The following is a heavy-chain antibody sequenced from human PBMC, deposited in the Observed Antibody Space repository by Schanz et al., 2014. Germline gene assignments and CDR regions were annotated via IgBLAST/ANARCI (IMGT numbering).Heavy chain of an antibody. V-gene: IGHV3-15*01. CDR3: ATASSPVREAGAGSSLHL. CDR1: GFTFSSYA. Sequence: EVQLLESGGGLVQPGGSLRLSCAASGFTFSSYAMSWVRQAPGKGLEWLGRIKSKTDGEATDYAAPVKGKFSISRDDSQSTLYLQMNSLKIEDTAVYYCATASSPVREAGAGSSLHLWGQGTLVTVSP. J-gene: IGHJ5*02. CDR2: IKSKTDGEAT. D-gene: IGHD6-13*01.